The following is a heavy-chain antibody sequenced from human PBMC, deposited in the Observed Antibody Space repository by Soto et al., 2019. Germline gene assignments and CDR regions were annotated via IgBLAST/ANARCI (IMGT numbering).Heavy chain of an antibody. V-gene: IGHV4-34*01. CDR1: GGPFSGYY. J-gene: IGHJ3*02. CDR3: ARGRHGSGPWLGAFDI. D-gene: IGHD6-25*01. CDR2: INYSGRT. Sequence: QVQLQEWGAGLLKPSETLALTCAVHGGPFSGYYWTWIRQPPGKGLEWVGEINYSGRTNYSPSLKTRVVISIATSKNQFSLMLSAVTASDAAMYYCARGRHGSGPWLGAFDIWGQGTMVTGSS.